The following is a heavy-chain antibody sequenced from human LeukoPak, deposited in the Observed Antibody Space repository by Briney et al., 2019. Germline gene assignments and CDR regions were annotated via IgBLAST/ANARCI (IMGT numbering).Heavy chain of an antibody. Sequence: SETLSLTCTVSGGSISSSSYYWGWIRQPPGKGLEWIGSIYYSGSTYYNPSLKSRVTISVDTSKNQFSLKLSSVTAADTAVYYCASLMRKGYCSGGSCYFRAGWFDPWGQGTLVTVSS. J-gene: IGHJ5*02. D-gene: IGHD2-15*01. V-gene: IGHV4-39*01. CDR1: GGSISSSSYY. CDR2: IYYSGST. CDR3: ASLMRKGYCSGGSCYFRAGWFDP.